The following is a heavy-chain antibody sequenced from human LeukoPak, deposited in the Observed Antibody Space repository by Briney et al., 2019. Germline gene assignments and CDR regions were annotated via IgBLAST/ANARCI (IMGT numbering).Heavy chain of an antibody. CDR1: GYTFTSYG. Sequence: ASVKVSCKASGYTFTSYGISWVRQAPGQGLEWMGWISAYNGNTNYAQKLQGRVTMTTDTSTSTAYMELSSLRSEDTAVYYCARDKEGDVRITMVRGVTSAHYYYYGMDVWGQGTTVTVSS. D-gene: IGHD3-10*01. V-gene: IGHV1-18*01. J-gene: IGHJ6*02. CDR2: ISAYNGNT. CDR3: ARDKEGDVRITMVRGVTSAHYYYYGMDV.